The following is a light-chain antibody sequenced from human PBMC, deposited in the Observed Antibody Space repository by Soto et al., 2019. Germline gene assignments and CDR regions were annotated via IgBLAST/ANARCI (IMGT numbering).Light chain of an antibody. J-gene: IGKJ3*01. CDR1: QSVSSSY. V-gene: IGKV3-20*01. Sequence: EIVLTQSPGTLSLSPAERATLSCRASQSVSSSYLACYQQKPGQAPRHLIYSASSRATGIPDRFSGSGSGTDFTLTISGVEPEDFAVYYCQQYGSSPPRFTFDRGIKVDI. CDR2: SAS. CDR3: QQYGSSPPRFT.